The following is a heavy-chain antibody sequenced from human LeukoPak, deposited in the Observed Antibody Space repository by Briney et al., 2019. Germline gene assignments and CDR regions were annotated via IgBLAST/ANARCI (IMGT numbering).Heavy chain of an antibody. J-gene: IGHJ4*02. CDR3: PTARWGSSGYRYYFDY. Sequence: ASVKVSCKASGYTFTSYDINWVRQATGQGLEWMGWMNPNSGNTGYAQKFQGRVTMTRNTSISTAYMELSSLRSEDTAVYYCPTARWGSSGYRYYFDYWGQGTLVTVSS. V-gene: IGHV1-8*01. D-gene: IGHD3-22*01. CDR1: GYTFTSYD. CDR2: MNPNSGNT.